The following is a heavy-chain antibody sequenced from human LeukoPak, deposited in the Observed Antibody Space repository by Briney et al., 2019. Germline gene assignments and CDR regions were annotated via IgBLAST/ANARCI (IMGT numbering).Heavy chain of an antibody. J-gene: IGHJ4*02. D-gene: IGHD5-12*01. CDR3: ARAGGYSGYDWAS. Sequence: SETLSLTCTVSGGSISSYYWSWIRQPPGKGLEWIGYIYYSGSTNYNPSLKSRVTISVDTSKNQFSLKLSSVTAADTAVYYCARAGGYSGYDWASWGQGTLVTVSS. V-gene: IGHV4-59*12. CDR2: IYYSGST. CDR1: GGSISSYY.